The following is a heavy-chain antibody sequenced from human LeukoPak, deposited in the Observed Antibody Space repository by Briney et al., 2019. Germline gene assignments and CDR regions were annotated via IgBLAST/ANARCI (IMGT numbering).Heavy chain of an antibody. Sequence: SVKVSCKASGGTFSSYAISWVRQAPGQGLEWMGGIIPIFSTANYAQKFQGRVTITADESTSTAYMELRSLRSDDTAVYYCARDLSATAGSRSYYYYYMDVWGKGTTVTISS. J-gene: IGHJ6*03. CDR3: ARDLSATAGSRSYYYYYMDV. D-gene: IGHD2-21*02. CDR2: IIPIFSTA. V-gene: IGHV1-69*13. CDR1: GGTFSSYA.